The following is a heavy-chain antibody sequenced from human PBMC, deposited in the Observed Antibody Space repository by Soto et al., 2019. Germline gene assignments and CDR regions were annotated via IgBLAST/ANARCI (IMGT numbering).Heavy chain of an antibody. Sequence: PGGSLRLSCAVSGFTARSNYMSWVRQAPGKGLEWVSIIYSSGNTYYADSVKGRFTMSRDTSNNTVFLQMSSLRAEDTAVYYCARVRSPFGYWGQGT. D-gene: IGHD3-16*01. CDR3: ARVRSPFGY. J-gene: IGHJ4*02. CDR1: GFTARSNY. CDR2: IYSSGNT. V-gene: IGHV3-53*01.